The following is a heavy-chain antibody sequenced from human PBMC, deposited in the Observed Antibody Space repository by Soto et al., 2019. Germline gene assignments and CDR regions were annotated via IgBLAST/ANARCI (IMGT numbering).Heavy chain of an antibody. J-gene: IGHJ5*02. D-gene: IGHD6-19*01. V-gene: IGHV3-7*01. CDR3: ARDHRSGWYDSQRANSFDP. Sequence: GGSLRLSCAASGFTFTNYWMNWVRQAPGEGLEWVANTNQDGSEKNYVDSVKGRFTISRDNAKNSLYLQMNSLRADDTAVYYCARDHRSGWYDSQRANSFDPWGQGPLVTVSS. CDR1: GFTFTNYW. CDR2: TNQDGSEK.